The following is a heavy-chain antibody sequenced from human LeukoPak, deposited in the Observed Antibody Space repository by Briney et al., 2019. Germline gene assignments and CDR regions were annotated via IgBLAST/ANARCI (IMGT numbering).Heavy chain of an antibody. J-gene: IGHJ4*02. Sequence: GGSLRLSCAASGFTFSGYAMHWVRQAPGKGLEWVAVISYDGSNEYYADSVKGRFTISRDNSKNTLYLQMNSLSVEDTAVYHCAREGYYASGPFSYFDYWGQGTLVTVSS. CDR2: ISYDGSNE. V-gene: IGHV3-30-3*01. D-gene: IGHD3-10*01. CDR1: GFTFSGYA. CDR3: AREGYYASGPFSYFDY.